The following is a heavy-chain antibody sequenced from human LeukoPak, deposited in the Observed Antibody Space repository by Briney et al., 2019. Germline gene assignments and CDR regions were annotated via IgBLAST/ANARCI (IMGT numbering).Heavy chain of an antibody. J-gene: IGHJ4*02. Sequence: GGSLRLSCAASGFTFSSYGMHWVRQPPGKGLEWVAVIWYDGSNKYYADSVKGRFTISRDNSKNTLYVQMNSLRAEDTAVYYCARNNYGDYPGMDYWGQGTLVTVSS. D-gene: IGHD4-17*01. CDR1: GFTFSSYG. V-gene: IGHV3-33*01. CDR2: IWYDGSNK. CDR3: ARNNYGDYPGMDY.